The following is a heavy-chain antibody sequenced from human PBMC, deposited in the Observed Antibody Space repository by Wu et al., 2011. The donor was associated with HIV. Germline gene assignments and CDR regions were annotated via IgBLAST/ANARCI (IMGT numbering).Heavy chain of an antibody. CDR2: IIP. V-gene: IGHV1-69*16. D-gene: IGHD2-2*01. CDR3: ARGMGPTAAMENYFDS. Sequence: QVQLVQSGPEVKKPGILRRKVSLVRPSGDTFSIYSVNWLRQAPGKAFEWMGGIIPNYSQKFQGRVTISTDESTHTAFLEMTGLTSDDTAIYYCARGMGPTAAMENYFDSWGQGTRVTVSS. CDR1: GDTFSIYS. J-gene: IGHJ4*02.